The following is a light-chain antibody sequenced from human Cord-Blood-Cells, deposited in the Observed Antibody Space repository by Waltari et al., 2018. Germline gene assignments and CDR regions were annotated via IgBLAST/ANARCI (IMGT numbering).Light chain of an antibody. CDR3: QQSYSTPRYS. V-gene: IGKV1-39*01. CDR2: AAS. CDR1: QSISSY. Sequence: IQMTQSPSSLSASVGDRVTITCRASQSISSYLNWYQQKLGKAPKPLIYAASSLQSGVPSRFSGSGSGTDFTLTISSLQPEDFATYYCQQSYSTPRYSFGQGTKLEIK. J-gene: IGKJ2*03.